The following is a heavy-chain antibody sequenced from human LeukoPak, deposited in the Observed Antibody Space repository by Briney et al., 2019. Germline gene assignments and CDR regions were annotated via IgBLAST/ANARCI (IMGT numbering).Heavy chain of an antibody. V-gene: IGHV1-8*01. CDR1: GYTFSRYD. CDR2: MNPHSGNT. D-gene: IGHD3-16*01. J-gene: IGHJ6*03. Sequence: GASVKVSCKASGYTFSRYDINWVRQATGQGLEWMGWMNPHSGNTGYAQKFQGRVTMTRNTSISTAYMKVSSLRSEDTAVYYCARRYVYYYYYMDVWGKGTTVTISS. CDR3: ARRYVYYYYYMDV.